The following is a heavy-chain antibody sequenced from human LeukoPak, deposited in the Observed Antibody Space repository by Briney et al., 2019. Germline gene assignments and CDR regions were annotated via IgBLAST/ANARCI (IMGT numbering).Heavy chain of an antibody. V-gene: IGHV3-23*01. Sequence: PGGSLRLSCAASGFTFDDYGMSWVRQAPGKGLEWVSTIRGTGDTTYYADSVKGRFTISRGNSKNTLYLQMNSVRVEDTAVYYCAKGTYGSGTYGAHDYWGQGTLVTVSS. CDR3: AKGTYGSGTYGAHDY. CDR2: IRGTGDTT. D-gene: IGHD3-10*01. CDR1: GFTFDDYG. J-gene: IGHJ4*02.